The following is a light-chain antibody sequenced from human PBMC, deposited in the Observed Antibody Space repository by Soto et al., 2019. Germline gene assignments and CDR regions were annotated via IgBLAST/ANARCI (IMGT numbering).Light chain of an antibody. CDR2: GTN. CDR3: QSYDNSLSGSRV. CDR1: RSNIGAGYD. V-gene: IGLV1-40*01. Sequence: QLVLTQPPSVSGAPGQRVTISCTGSRSNIGAGYDVHWYQQLPGTAPKLLIYGTNNRPSGVPDRFSGSKSGMSAPLAITGLQAADEANYYCQSYDNSLSGSRVFGGGTKLTVL. J-gene: IGLJ3*02.